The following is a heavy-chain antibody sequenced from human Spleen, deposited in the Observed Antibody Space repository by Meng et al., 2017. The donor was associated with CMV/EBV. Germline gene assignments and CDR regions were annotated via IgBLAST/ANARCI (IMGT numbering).Heavy chain of an antibody. D-gene: IGHD5-12*01. V-gene: IGHV1-24*01. Sequence: ASVKVSCKASGYTFTGYYMHWVRQAPGKGLEWMGGFDPEDGETIYAQKFQGRVTMTRNTSISTAYMELSSLRSEDTAVYYCARGRWSGYDYWGQGTLVTVSS. CDR2: FDPEDGET. CDR3: ARGRWSGYDY. CDR1: GYTFTGYY. J-gene: IGHJ4*02.